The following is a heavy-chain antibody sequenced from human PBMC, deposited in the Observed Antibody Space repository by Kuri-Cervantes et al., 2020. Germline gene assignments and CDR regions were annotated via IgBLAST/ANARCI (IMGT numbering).Heavy chain of an antibody. CDR3: ARSFRRGI. CDR2: ISYDGSNK. J-gene: IGHJ4*02. Sequence: GGSLRLSCAASGFTFSSYGMHWVRQAPGKGLEWVAVISYDGSNKYYADSVKGRFTISRDNSKNSLYLQMNSLRDEDTAVYYCARSFRRGIWGQGTLVTVSS. D-gene: IGHD3-16*01. V-gene: IGHV3-30*03. CDR1: GFTFSSYG.